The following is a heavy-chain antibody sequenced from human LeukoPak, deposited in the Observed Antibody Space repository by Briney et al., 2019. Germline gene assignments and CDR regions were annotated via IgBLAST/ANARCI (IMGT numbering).Heavy chain of an antibody. V-gene: IGHV3-21*01. CDR3: AKDGYCSGGSCYSGGTSPIDY. J-gene: IGHJ4*02. Sequence: PGGSLRLSCAGSGFTFSRFSMIWVRQAPGKGLEWVASISSGSHHKYHADSVKGRFTISRDNAKNSLYLQMNSLRAEDTAVYYCAKDGYCSGGSCYSGGTSPIDYWGQGTLVTVSS. CDR1: GFTFSRFS. CDR2: ISSGSHHK. D-gene: IGHD2-15*01.